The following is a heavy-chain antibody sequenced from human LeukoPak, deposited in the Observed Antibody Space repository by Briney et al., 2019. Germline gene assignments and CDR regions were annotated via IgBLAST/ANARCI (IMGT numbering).Heavy chain of an antibody. Sequence: ASVKVSCKASGYTFRGNYIHWLRQAPGQGLEWMGWIDANNGDTKYAQKFQGRLTMSRDTSISKAYMDLSSLSPDDAAVYYCARDPSSVTLYFFDYWGQGTLVTVSS. CDR3: ARDPSSVTLYFFDY. CDR2: IDANNGDT. D-gene: IGHD4-11*01. V-gene: IGHV1-2*02. J-gene: IGHJ4*02. CDR1: GYTFRGNY.